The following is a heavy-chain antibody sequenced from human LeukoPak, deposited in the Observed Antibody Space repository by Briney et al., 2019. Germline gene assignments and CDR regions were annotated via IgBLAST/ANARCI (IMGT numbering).Heavy chain of an antibody. J-gene: IGHJ4*02. Sequence: PGGSLRLSCAASGFTFSDYYMTWIRQAPGKGLEWISYISYRSDYTNYADSVKGRFTISRDDAKNSLYLQMNTLRAEDTAVYYCARIPANPYYFDYWGQGTLVTVSS. CDR1: GFTFSDYY. V-gene: IGHV3-11*03. CDR2: ISYRSDYT. CDR3: ARIPANPYYFDY. D-gene: IGHD2-2*02.